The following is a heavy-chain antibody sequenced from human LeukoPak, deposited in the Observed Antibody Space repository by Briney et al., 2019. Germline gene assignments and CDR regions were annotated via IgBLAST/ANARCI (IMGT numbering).Heavy chain of an antibody. CDR3: VRDQTVFTILDY. CDR2: IKEDGSEE. V-gene: IGHV3-7*01. CDR1: GFTFSSYW. Sequence: GGSLRLSCAASGFTFSSYWMSWVRQAPGKGLEWVANIKEDGSEEYYVDSVKGRFTISRDNAKNSLYLQMNSLRAEDTAMYYCVRDQTVFTILDYWGQGTLVTVSS. J-gene: IGHJ4*02. D-gene: IGHD4-17*01.